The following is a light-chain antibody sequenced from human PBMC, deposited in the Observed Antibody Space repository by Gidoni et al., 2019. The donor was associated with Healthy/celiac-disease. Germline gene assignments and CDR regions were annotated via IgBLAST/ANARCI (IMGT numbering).Light chain of an antibody. J-gene: IGLJ1*01. CDR2: DVS. Sequence: QSALPHPASVPESTGHSTTISCTGTSSDVGGYNYVSWYQQHPGKAPKLMIYDVSNRPSGVSNRFSGSKSGNTASLTISGLQAEDEADYYCSSYTSSSTLPYVFGTGTKVTVL. CDR1: SSDVGGYNY. CDR3: SSYTSSSTLPYV. V-gene: IGLV2-14*03.